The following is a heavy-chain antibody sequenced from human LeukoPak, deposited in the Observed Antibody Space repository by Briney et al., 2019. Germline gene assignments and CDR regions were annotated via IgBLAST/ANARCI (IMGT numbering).Heavy chain of an antibody. CDR2: TYYRSKWYN. D-gene: IGHD2-8*01. J-gene: IGHJ5*02. V-gene: IGHV6-1*01. CDR1: GDSVSSNGAA. CDR3: ASTHGPIDH. Sequence: SQTLSLTCSISGDSVSSNGAAWNWIRQSPSRGLEWLGRTYYRSKWYNEYAASVKSRITVKSDTSKNQFSLQLNSVTPEDTAVYYCASTHGPIDHWGQGTLVTVSS.